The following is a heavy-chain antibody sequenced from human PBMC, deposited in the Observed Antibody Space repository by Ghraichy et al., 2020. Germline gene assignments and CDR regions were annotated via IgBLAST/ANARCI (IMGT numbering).Heavy chain of an antibody. Sequence: GGSLRLSCAASGFTFSNAWMSWVRQAPGKGLEWVGRIKSKTDGGTTDYAAPVKGRFTISRDDSKNTLYLQMNSLKTEDTAVYYCTTDNYDFWSGYYEGYYFDYWGQGTLVTVSS. CDR3: TTDNYDFWSGYYEGYYFDY. D-gene: IGHD3-3*01. CDR1: GFTFSNAW. J-gene: IGHJ4*02. CDR2: IKSKTDGGTT. V-gene: IGHV3-15*01.